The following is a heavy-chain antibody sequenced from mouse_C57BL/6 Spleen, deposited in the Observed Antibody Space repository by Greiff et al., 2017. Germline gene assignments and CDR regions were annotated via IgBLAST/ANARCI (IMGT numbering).Heavy chain of an antibody. CDR2: INPSNGGT. J-gene: IGHJ4*01. D-gene: IGHD3-2*02. V-gene: IGHV1-53*01. CDR1: GYTFTSYW. CDR3: ARAAQATLYAMDY. Sequence: VQLQQPGTELVKPGASVKLSCKASGYTFTSYWMHWVKQRPGQGLEWIGNINPSNGGTNYNEKFKSKATLTVDKSSSTAYMQLSSLTSEDSAVYYCARAAQATLYAMDYWGQGTSVTVSS.